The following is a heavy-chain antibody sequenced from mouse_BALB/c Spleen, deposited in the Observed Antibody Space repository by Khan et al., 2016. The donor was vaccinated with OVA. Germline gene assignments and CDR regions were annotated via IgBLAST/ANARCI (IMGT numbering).Heavy chain of an antibody. D-gene: IGHD2-14*01. V-gene: IGHV1-4*01. CDR1: GYTFTTYT. CDR3: VREGAYYRSDGWFAY. Sequence: QVQLKESGAELARPGASVKMSCKASGYTFTTYTIHWVKQRPGQGLEWIGYIIPSNDYTNYNQKFKDRATLTADKSSSTAYMQLSSLTSEDSAVYHCVREGAYYRSDGWFAYWGQGTLVTVSA. J-gene: IGHJ3*01. CDR2: IIPSNDYT.